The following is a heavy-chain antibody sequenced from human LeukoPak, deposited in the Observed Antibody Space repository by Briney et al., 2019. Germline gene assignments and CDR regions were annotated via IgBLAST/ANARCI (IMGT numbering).Heavy chain of an antibody. CDR3: ARGGSYLSAFDI. V-gene: IGHV3-53*01. D-gene: IGHD1-26*01. CDR1: GFTVSSNY. Sequence: GGSLRLSCAASGFTVSSNYMSWVRQAPGKGLQWVSVIYSGGNTYYADSVKGRFTISRDNSKNTLYLQMNSLRAEDTAVYYCARGGSYLSAFDIWGQGTMVTVSS. CDR2: IYSGGNT. J-gene: IGHJ3*02.